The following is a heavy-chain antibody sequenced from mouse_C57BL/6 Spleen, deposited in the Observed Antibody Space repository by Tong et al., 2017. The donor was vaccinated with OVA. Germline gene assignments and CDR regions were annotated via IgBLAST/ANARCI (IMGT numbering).Heavy chain of an antibody. Sequence: EVQLQESGPELVKPGASVKISCKASGYSFTGYYMNWVKQSPEKSLEWIGEINPSTGGTTYNQKFKAKATLTADKSSSTAYMQFSSLTSEDSAIYYCARQLGDWYFDVWGTGTTVTVSS. V-gene: IGHV1-42*01. CDR1: GYSFTGYY. D-gene: IGHD4-1*02. J-gene: IGHJ1*03. CDR3: ARQLGDWYFDV. CDR2: INPSTGGT.